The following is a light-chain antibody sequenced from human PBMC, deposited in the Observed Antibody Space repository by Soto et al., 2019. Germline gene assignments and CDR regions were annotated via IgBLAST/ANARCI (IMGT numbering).Light chain of an antibody. Sequence: QSVLTQPPSVSGAPGQRVTISCTGSSSNIGAGYDVHWYQQLPGTAPKLLIYGNSNRPSGVPDRFSGSKSGTSASLAIAGLEAEDAADYYCQSYDSRLDVVFGGGTKVTVL. CDR2: GNS. J-gene: IGLJ2*01. V-gene: IGLV1-40*01. CDR3: QSYDSRLDVV. CDR1: SSNIGAGYD.